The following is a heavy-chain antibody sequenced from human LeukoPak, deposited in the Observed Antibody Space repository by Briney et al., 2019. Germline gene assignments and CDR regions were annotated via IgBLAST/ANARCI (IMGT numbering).Heavy chain of an antibody. D-gene: IGHD6-13*01. J-gene: IGHJ4*02. CDR2: ISVSGGTI. Sequence: GGSLRLSCAASEFTFSSYTMNWVRQAPGKGLEWVSYISVSGGTIYYADSVKGRFTISRDNANNSLYLQGNSLRAEDTAVYYCARSLPPYSSRWPPDYWGQGTLVTVSS. CDR3: ARSLPPYSSRWPPDY. V-gene: IGHV3-48*04. CDR1: EFTFSSYT.